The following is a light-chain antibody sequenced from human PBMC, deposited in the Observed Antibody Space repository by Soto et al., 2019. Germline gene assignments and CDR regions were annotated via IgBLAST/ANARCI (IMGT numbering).Light chain of an antibody. Sequence: EIVLTQSPGTLSLSPGERATLSCRPSQSVSNNYLAWYKQKPGQTPRIXSYGASTRASGVPAKFSGSGSGTEFTLTISSLKSEDFEVYYCQQYNNWPRTFGQGTKVDIK. CDR1: QSVSNN. V-gene: IGKV3-15*01. CDR2: GAS. J-gene: IGKJ1*01. CDR3: QQYNNWPRT.